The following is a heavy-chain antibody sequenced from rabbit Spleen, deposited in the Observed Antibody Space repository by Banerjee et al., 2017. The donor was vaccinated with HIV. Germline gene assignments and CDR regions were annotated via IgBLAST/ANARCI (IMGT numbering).Heavy chain of an antibody. CDR2: IVTVSANT. D-gene: IGHD5-1*01. J-gene: IGHJ4*01. CDR1: GIDFSTYYY. Sequence: QSLEESGGDLVKPGASLTLTCKASGIDFSTYYYMCWVRQAPGKGLEWIACIVTVSANTYYASWAKGRFTITRSTSLNTVTLQMTSLTAADTATYFCARDLVAVIGWNFSLWGQGTLVTFS. V-gene: IGHV1S43*01. CDR3: ARDLVAVIGWNFSL.